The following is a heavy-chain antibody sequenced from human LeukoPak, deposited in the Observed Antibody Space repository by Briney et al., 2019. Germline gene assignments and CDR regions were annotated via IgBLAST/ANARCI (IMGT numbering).Heavy chain of an antibody. CDR2: IYHSGST. CDR3: ARVKQPPFLVPAATSGDFDY. Sequence: PSGTLSLTCAVSGGSISSSNWWSWVRQPPGKGLEWIGEIYHSGSTNYNPSLKSRVTISVDKSKNQFSLKLSSVTAADTAVYYCARVKQPPFLVPAATSGDFDYWGQGTLVTVSS. V-gene: IGHV4-4*02. CDR1: GGSISSSNW. J-gene: IGHJ4*02. D-gene: IGHD2-2*01.